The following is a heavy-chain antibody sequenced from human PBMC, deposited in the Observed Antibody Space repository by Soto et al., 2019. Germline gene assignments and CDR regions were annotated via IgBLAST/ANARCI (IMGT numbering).Heavy chain of an antibody. V-gene: IGHV3-7*01. D-gene: IGHD3-16*01. CDR2: IKEDGSEI. CDR3: ARDIGFDYVN. CDR1: GFNGMWYW. J-gene: IGHJ4*02. Sequence: PGGSLRLSCAVSGFNGMWYWMSWVRQAPGKGLEWVASIKEDGSEIYYLHSVRGRFSISRDSAGNALHLTMNYLSAEDTGVYFCARDIGFDYVNWGQGTLVTVSS.